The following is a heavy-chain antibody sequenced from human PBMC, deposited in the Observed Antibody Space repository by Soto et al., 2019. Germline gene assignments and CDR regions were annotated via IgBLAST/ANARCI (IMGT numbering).Heavy chain of an antibody. CDR2: IWYDGKNK. J-gene: IGHJ4*02. V-gene: IGHV3-33*01. CDR3: ASDLGSDQLPLDY. D-gene: IGHD2-2*01. CDR1: GFTFSSYG. Sequence: QVQLVESGGGVVQPGRSLRLSCAASGFTFSSYGMHWVGQAPGKGLEWVALIWYDGKNKYHADSVKGRFTISRDNFKNTLYLQMNSLRVEDTAVYYCASDLGSDQLPLDYWGQGTLVTVSS.